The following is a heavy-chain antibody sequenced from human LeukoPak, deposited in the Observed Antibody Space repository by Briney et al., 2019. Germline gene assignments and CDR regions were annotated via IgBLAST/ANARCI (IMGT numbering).Heavy chain of an antibody. CDR2: IYYSGSP. CDR1: GGSISSSGCY. CDR3: ARREQQVGTNAFDI. Sequence: SETLSLTCTVSGGSISSSGCYWGWVRQPPGKGLEWIGSIYYSGSPWYNPSLKSRVTILVDKSKNQFSLKLSSVTAADTAVYYCARREQQVGTNAFDIWGQGTMVTVSS. D-gene: IGHD6-13*01. V-gene: IGHV4-39*07. J-gene: IGHJ3*02.